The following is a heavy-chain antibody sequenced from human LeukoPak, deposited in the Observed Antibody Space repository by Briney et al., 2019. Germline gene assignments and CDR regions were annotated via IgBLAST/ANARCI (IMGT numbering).Heavy chain of an antibody. D-gene: IGHD5-12*01. Sequence: SQTLSLTCTVSGGSISSGSYYWSWIRQPAGKGLEWIGRIYTSGSTNYNPSLKSRVTISVDTSKNQFSLKLSSVTAADTAVYHCARDAEYSGYDQTGYYYYYMDVWGKGTTVTVSS. CDR1: GGSISSGSYY. CDR2: IYTSGST. J-gene: IGHJ6*03. V-gene: IGHV4-61*02. CDR3: ARDAEYSGYDQTGYYYYYMDV.